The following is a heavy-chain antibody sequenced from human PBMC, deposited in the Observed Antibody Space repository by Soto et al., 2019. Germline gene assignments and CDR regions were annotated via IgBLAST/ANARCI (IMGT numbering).Heavy chain of an antibody. CDR3: ARGDGDNLDY. CDR1: GYTFTHYG. J-gene: IGHJ4*02. Sequence: QVQLVQSGAEVKKPGASVKVSCKASGYTFTHYGITWVRQAPGQGLEWTGWINAYVGETKSAQKYQGRITVTMDTSTNTAYLELRSLRSDDTAVYYCARGDGDNLDYWGQGTVVRVSA. CDR2: INAYVGET. D-gene: IGHD1-1*01. V-gene: IGHV1-18*01.